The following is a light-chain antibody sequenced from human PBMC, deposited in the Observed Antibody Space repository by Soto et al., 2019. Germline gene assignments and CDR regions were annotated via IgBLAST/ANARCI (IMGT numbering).Light chain of an antibody. V-gene: IGKV3-11*01. Sequence: EIVSTQSPATLSLSPGERATLSCRASQSVKTFLVWYQQRPGQPPRLLIHDASHRAAGIPARFSGSGFGTDFTLTISSLEPEDAAVYYCQQRSNWPPITFGQGTRLEIK. CDR1: QSVKTF. CDR2: DAS. J-gene: IGKJ5*01. CDR3: QQRSNWPPIT.